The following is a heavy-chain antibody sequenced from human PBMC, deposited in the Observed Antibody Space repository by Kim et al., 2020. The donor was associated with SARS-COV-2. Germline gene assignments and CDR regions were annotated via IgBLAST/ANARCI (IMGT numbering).Heavy chain of an antibody. V-gene: IGHV3-73*01. CDR3: AKGGNTVGAGLDV. J-gene: IGHJ6*02. CDR2: IRNKANAYAT. CDR1: GFTFSGSA. D-gene: IGHD3-16*01. Sequence: GGSRRLSCEASGFTFSGSAVHWVRQAPGKGLEWIGRIRNKANAYATSYGESVRGRVTISRDDSRLTTYLQLDSLKAEDTAVYYCAKGGNTVGAGLDVWG.